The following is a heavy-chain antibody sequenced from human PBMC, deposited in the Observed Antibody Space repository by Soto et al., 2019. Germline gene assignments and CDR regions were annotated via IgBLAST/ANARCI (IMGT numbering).Heavy chain of an antibody. CDR1: GGTFSSYA. CDR3: GAPRGYSGYDGFDY. V-gene: IGHV1-69*13. J-gene: IGHJ4*02. Sequence: SVKVSCKASGGTFSSYAISWLRQAPGQGLEWMGGIIPIFGTANYAQKFQGRVTITADESTSTAYMELSSLRSEDTAVYYCGAPRGYSGYDGFDYWGQGTLVTVSS. D-gene: IGHD5-12*01. CDR2: IIPIFGTA.